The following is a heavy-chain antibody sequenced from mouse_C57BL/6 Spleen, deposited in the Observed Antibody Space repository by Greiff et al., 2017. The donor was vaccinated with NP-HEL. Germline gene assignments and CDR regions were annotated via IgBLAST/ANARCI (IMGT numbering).Heavy chain of an antibody. Sequence: EVKLMESGGGLVKPGGSLKLSCAASGFTFSDYGMHWVRQAPEKGLEWVAYISSGSSTIYYADTVKGRFTISRDNAKNTLFLQMTSLRSEDTAMYYCARYGNYVFDYWGQGTTLTVSS. D-gene: IGHD2-1*01. J-gene: IGHJ2*01. CDR3: ARYGNYVFDY. CDR1: GFTFSDYG. V-gene: IGHV5-17*01. CDR2: ISSGSSTI.